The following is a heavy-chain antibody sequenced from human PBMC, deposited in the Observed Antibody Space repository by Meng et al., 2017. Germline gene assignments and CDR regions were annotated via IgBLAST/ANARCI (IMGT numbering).Heavy chain of an antibody. CDR1: GYTFTACY. CDR3: ARESLGVSNENDY. J-gene: IGHJ4*02. V-gene: IGHV1-2*06. D-gene: IGHD2-8*01. Sequence: ASVKVSCKASGYTFTACYMHWVRQAPGQGLEWMGRINPKSGETNYAQKFQGRVTMTRDTSITTAYMELSSLRSDDTAVYYCARESLGVSNENDYWREGTLLSVSS. CDR2: INPKSGET.